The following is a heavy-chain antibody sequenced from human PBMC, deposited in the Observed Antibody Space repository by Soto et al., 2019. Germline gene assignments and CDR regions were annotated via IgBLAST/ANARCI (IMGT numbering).Heavy chain of an antibody. Sequence: TLSLTCTVSGGSISSYYWSWIRQPPGKGLEWIGYIYYSGSTNYNPSLKSRVTISVDTSKNQFSLKLSSVTAADTAVYYCARVYYGSGSYWPFYYYMDVWGKGTTVTVSS. D-gene: IGHD3-10*01. CDR1: GGSISSYY. CDR2: IYYSGST. V-gene: IGHV4-59*01. J-gene: IGHJ6*03. CDR3: ARVYYGSGSYWPFYYYMDV.